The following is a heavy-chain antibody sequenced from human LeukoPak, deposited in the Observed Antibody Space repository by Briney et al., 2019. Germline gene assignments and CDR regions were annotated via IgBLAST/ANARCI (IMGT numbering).Heavy chain of an antibody. CDR1: GFTFSSYA. V-gene: IGHV3-30-3*01. Sequence: GGSLRLSCAASGFTFSSYAMSWVRQAPGKGLEWVAVISYDGSNKYYADSVKGRFTISRDNSKNTLYLQMNSLRAEDTAVYYCARGALNIVATAALYFDYWGQGTLVTVSS. CDR3: ARGALNIVATAALYFDY. J-gene: IGHJ4*02. D-gene: IGHD5-12*01. CDR2: ISYDGSNK.